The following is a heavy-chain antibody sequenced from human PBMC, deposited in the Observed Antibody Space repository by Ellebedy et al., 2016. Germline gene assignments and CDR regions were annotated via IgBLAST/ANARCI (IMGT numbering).Heavy chain of an antibody. CDR3: AKLRFAATRSYFDY. J-gene: IGHJ4*02. V-gene: IGHV3-23*01. CDR2: ISGSGGST. Sequence: GESLKISXAASGFTFSSYAMSWVRQAPGKGLEWVSAISGSGGSTYYADSVKGRFTISRDNSKNTLYLQMNSPRAEDTAVYYCAKLRFAATRSYFDYWGQGTLVTVSS. D-gene: IGHD2-15*01. CDR1: GFTFSSYA.